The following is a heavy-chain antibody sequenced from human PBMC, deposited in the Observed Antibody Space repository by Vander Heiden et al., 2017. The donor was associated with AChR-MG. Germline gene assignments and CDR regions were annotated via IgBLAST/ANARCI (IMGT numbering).Heavy chain of an antibody. CDR2: ISSSSSYI. J-gene: IGHJ6*03. Sequence: EVQLVESGGGLVKPGGSLRLSCAASGFTFSSYSMNWVRQAPGKGLEWVSSISSSSSYIYYADSVKGRFTISRDNAKNSLYLQMNSLRAEDTAVYYCARDPGAVPAAMSHYYMDVWGKGTTVTVSS. CDR1: GFTFSSYS. V-gene: IGHV3-21*01. CDR3: ARDPGAVPAAMSHYYMDV. D-gene: IGHD2-2*01.